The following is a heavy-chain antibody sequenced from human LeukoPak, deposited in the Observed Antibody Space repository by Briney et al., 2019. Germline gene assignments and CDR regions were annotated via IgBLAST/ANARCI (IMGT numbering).Heavy chain of an antibody. CDR3: ARDPGQVAAAPGYYFDY. J-gene: IGHJ4*02. CDR1: VGSISSSSYY. Sequence: SETLSLTCTVSVGSISSSSYYGGWIRQPPGKGLEWIGSIYHSGSTYYNPSLKSRATISVDTSKNQFSLKLSSVTAADTAVYYCARDPGQVAAAPGYYFDYWGQGTLVIVSS. V-gene: IGHV4-39*07. D-gene: IGHD6-13*01. CDR2: IYHSGST.